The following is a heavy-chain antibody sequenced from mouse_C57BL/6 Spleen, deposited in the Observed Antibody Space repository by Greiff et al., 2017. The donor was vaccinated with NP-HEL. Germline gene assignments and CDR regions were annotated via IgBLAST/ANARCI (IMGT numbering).Heavy chain of an antibody. CDR1: GYTFTDYE. Sequence: QVQLQQSGAELVRPGASVTLSCKASGYTFTDYEMHWVKQTPVHGLEWIGAIDPETGGTAYNQKFKGKAILTADKSSSTASMGLRSLTSEDSAVYYCTTDHYDGFAYWGKGTLVTVSA. CDR2: IDPETGGT. CDR3: TTDHYDGFAY. D-gene: IGHD2-3*01. J-gene: IGHJ3*01. V-gene: IGHV1-15*01.